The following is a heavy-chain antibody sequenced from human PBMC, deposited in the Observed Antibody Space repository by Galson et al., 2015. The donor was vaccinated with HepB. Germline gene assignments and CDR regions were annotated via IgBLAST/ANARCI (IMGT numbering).Heavy chain of an antibody. CDR3: ARDRGTAMVNPVDAFDI. J-gene: IGHJ3*02. V-gene: IGHV1-69*13. CDR2: IIPIFGTA. CDR1: GGTFSSYA. Sequence: SVKVSCKASGGTFSSYAISWVRQAPGQGLEWMGGIIPIFGTANYAQKFQGRVTITADESTSTAYMELSSLGSEDTAVYYCARDRGTAMVNPVDAFDIWGQGTMVTVSS. D-gene: IGHD5-18*01.